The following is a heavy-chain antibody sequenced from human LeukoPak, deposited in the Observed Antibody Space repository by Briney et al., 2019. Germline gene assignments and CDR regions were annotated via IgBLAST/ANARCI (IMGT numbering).Heavy chain of an antibody. V-gene: IGHV3-66*01. D-gene: IGHD4-17*01. Sequence: GGSLRLSCAASGFTFSSYAMSWVRQAPGKGLEWVPVIYSGGSTYYADSVKGRFTISRDNSKNTLYLQMNSLRAEDTAVYYCAREKDYVDAFDIWGQGTMVTVSS. CDR1: GFTFSSYA. CDR2: IYSGGST. J-gene: IGHJ3*02. CDR3: AREKDYVDAFDI.